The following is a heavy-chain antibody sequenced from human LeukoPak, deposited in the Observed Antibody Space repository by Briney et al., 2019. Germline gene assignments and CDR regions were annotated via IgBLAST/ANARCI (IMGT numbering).Heavy chain of an antibody. V-gene: IGHV4-39*01. CDR2: IYYSGST. Sequence: SETLSLTCTVSGGSISSSSYYWGWIRQPPGKGLQWIGNIYYSGSTYYNPSVKSRVTISVDTSKNLFSLKLSSVTAADTAVYYCARRSSGQHHDAYDIWGQGTMVTVSS. D-gene: IGHD6-19*01. CDR3: ARRSSGQHHDAYDI. CDR1: GGSISSSSYY. J-gene: IGHJ3*02.